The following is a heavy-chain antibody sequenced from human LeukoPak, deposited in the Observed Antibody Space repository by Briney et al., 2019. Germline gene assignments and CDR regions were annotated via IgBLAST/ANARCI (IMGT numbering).Heavy chain of an antibody. J-gene: IGHJ3*02. Sequence: SVKVSCKASGGTFSSYAISWVRQAPGQGLEWMGGIIPVFGTANYAQKFQGRVTITADESTSTAYMELSSLRSEDTAVYYCAREGYDSSSWYGAFDIWGQGTMVTVSS. V-gene: IGHV1-69*13. CDR1: GGTFSSYA. CDR2: IIPVFGTA. CDR3: AREGYDSSSWYGAFDI. D-gene: IGHD6-13*01.